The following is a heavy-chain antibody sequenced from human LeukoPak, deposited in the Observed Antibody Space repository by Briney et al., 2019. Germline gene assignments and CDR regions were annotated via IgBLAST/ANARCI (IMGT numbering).Heavy chain of an antibody. CDR2: IYYSGST. J-gene: IGHJ4*02. V-gene: IGHV4-39*01. CDR1: GGSISSSRYY. Sequence: KPSETLSLTCTVSGGSISSSRYYWGGIRQPPGKGLEGIGSIYYSGSTYYNPSLKSRVTISVDTSKNQFSLKLSSVTAADTAVYYCASHRGYSYGYNYWGQGTLVTVSS. D-gene: IGHD5-18*01. CDR3: ASHRGYSYGYNY.